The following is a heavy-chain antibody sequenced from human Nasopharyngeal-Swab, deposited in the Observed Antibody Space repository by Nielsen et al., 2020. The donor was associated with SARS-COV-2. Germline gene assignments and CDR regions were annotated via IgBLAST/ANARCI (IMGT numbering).Heavy chain of an antibody. Sequence: GGSLRLSCAASGFTFSSYAMHWVRQAPGKGLEWVANIKHDGSQKYYVDSVKGRFTVSRDNAKNSLYPQMNSLRAEDSAVYYCARAPDGGPCEDWGQGSLVTVSS. J-gene: IGHJ4*02. CDR3: ARAPDGGPCED. CDR2: IKHDGSQK. V-gene: IGHV3-7*04. D-gene: IGHD2-8*02. CDR1: GFTFSSYA.